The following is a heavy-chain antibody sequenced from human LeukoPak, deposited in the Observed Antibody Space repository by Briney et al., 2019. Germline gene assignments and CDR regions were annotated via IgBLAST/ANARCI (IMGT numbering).Heavy chain of an antibody. Sequence: PGGSLRLSCAASGFTFSSYSMNWVRQAPGKGLEWVSYISSSSSTIYYTDSVKGRFTIFRDNAKNSLYLQMNSLRAEDTAVYYCARDYSSGSYYFDYWGQGTLVTVAS. J-gene: IGHJ4*02. CDR3: ARDYSSGSYYFDY. V-gene: IGHV3-48*01. D-gene: IGHD6-25*01. CDR1: GFTFSSYS. CDR2: ISSSSSTI.